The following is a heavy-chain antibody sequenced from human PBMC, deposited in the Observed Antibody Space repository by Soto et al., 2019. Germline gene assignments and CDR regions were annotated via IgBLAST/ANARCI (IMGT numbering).Heavy chain of an antibody. J-gene: IGHJ5*02. CDR2: MNPNSGNT. Sequence: ASVNVSCKASGFTSTTYDIAWVRQATGQGLEWMGCMNPNSGNTGYAQKFQGRVTMTRNTAISTAYMELSSLRSEDTAVYYCARGGYCSSTSCYFPRWFDPWGQGTLVTVSS. CDR3: ARGGYCSSTSCYFPRWFDP. D-gene: IGHD2-2*01. V-gene: IGHV1-8*01. CDR1: GFTSTTYD.